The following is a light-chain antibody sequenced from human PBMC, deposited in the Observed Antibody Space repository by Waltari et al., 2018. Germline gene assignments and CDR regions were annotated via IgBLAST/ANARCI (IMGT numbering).Light chain of an antibody. Sequence: IVLTQSPGTLPLSPRERPPLSCRASQSVSRTLAWYQQKPGKAPRLLIYGASTRATGIPDRFSGSGSGTDFSLTISRLEPEDFAVYYCQHYVRLPVTFGQGTKVEIK. CDR1: QSVSRT. V-gene: IGKV3-20*01. CDR2: GAS. CDR3: QHYVRLPVT. J-gene: IGKJ1*01.